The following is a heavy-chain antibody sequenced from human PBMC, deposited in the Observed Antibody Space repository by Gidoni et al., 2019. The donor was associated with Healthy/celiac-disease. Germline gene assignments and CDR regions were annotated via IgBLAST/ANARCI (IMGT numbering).Heavy chain of an antibody. CDR2: IKSKTDGGTT. V-gene: IGHV3-15*01. CDR1: GFTFINAW. D-gene: IGHD2-15*01. CDR3: TTEYCSGGSCYDY. Sequence: EVQLVESGGGLVKPGGPLGLHCDPPGFTFINAWMSWVRRAPGKGLEWVGRIKSKTDGGTTDYAAPVKGRFTISRDDSKNTLYLQMNSLKTEDTAVYYCTTEYCSGGSCYDYWGQGTLVTVSS. J-gene: IGHJ4*02.